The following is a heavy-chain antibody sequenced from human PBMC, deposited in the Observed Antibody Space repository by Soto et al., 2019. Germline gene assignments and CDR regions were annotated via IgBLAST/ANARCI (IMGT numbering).Heavy chain of an antibody. CDR3: XXXXXXXXVNHQGSHGMDV. J-gene: IGHJ6*02. V-gene: IGHV3-30*03. CDR1: GFTFSTFG. Sequence: QVQLVESGGGVVQPGRSLRLSCAASGFTFSTFGMHWVRXAXGKXXEWVAVISYDGNNRYYADSVKGRFTISRDNSKXXXXXXXXXXXXXXXXXXXXXXXXXXXXVNHQGSHGMDVWGQGTTVTVSS. CDR2: ISYDGNNR.